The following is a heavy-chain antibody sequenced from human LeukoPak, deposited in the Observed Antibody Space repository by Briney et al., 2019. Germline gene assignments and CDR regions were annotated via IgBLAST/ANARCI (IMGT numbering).Heavy chain of an antibody. CDR3: AKDPNLCGDYYFDY. D-gene: IGHD4-17*01. CDR1: GFTFSSYG. CDR2: ISYDGSNK. Sequence: GRSLRLSCAASGFTFSSYGMHWVRQAPGKGLEWVAVISYDGSNKYYADSVKGRFAISRDNSKNPLYLQMNSLRAEDTAVYYCAKDPNLCGDYYFDYWGQGTLVTVSS. J-gene: IGHJ4*02. V-gene: IGHV3-30*18.